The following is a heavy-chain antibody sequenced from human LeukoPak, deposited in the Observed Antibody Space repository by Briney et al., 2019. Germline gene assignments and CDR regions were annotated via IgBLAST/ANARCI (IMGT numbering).Heavy chain of an antibody. V-gene: IGHV3-7*01. D-gene: IGHD3-10*01. CDR1: GFSFSIHW. CDR2: INPGGSQK. CDR3: AKEEWFRFDI. Sequence: GGSLRLSCAASGFSFSIHWMTWVRQAPGKGLERVAKINPGGSQKYYLDSVRGRFTISRDNAKNSVYVQMNSLRADDTAVYFCAKEEWFRFDIWGQGTSVTVSS. J-gene: IGHJ4*02.